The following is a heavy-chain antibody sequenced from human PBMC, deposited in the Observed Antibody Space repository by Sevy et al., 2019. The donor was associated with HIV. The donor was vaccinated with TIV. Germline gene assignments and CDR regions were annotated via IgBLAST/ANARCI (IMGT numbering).Heavy chain of an antibody. CDR1: GASISSHY. D-gene: IGHD3-22*01. CDR3: ARALRPYSFDTSTYFDY. V-gene: IGHV4-59*11. J-gene: IGHJ4*02. Sequence: SETLSLTCTVSGASISSHYWSWIRQPPGKGLEWIGYIYYSGSTNYNPSLKSRVTMSVDTSKNQFSLKLRSVTPADTAMYYCARALRPYSFDTSTYFDYWGQGTLVTVSS. CDR2: IYYSGST.